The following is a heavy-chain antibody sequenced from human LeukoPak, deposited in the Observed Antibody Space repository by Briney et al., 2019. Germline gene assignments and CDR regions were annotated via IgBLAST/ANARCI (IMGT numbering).Heavy chain of an antibody. V-gene: IGHV3-64D*06. J-gene: IGHJ4*02. CDR2: MSVVTDRT. D-gene: IGHD3-10*01. CDR1: GFNFRNYA. Sequence: GGSLRLSCSASGFNFRNYAMHWVRHAPGKGLEYVSAMSVVTDRTFYADSVMGRFTISRDNSANTLYLQMSSLRPEDTAVYYCAKPARGSGIQDGFDSWGQGTLVTVSS. CDR3: AKPARGSGIQDGFDS.